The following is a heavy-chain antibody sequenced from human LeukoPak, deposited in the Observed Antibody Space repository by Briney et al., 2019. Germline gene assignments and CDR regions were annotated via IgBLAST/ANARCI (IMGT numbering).Heavy chain of an antibody. Sequence: TFDDYGMSWVRQPPGKGLEWIGYIYYSGSTYYDPSLKSRVTMSVGTSKNQFSLKMSSVTAADTAVYYCASNYGSGSYHYFDYWGQGTLVTVSS. D-gene: IGHD3-10*01. CDR1: TFDDYG. V-gene: IGHV4-30-4*08. CDR2: IYYSGST. J-gene: IGHJ4*02. CDR3: ASNYGSGSYHYFDY.